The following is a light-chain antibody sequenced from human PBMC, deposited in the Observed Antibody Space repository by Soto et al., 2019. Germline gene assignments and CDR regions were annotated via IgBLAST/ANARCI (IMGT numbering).Light chain of an antibody. V-gene: IGKV3-15*01. CDR3: HQYGSCTTRT. CDR2: GES. J-gene: IGKJ5*01. Sequence: IAVTNCAFAESVAPGERATLPCRASQGVXSNLDWYKRKPGQAPRILIXGESTRGNGIVARLSGSGSGKDFALIISRLVPAELVAYYCHQYGSCTTRTFGQGTRLDIK. CDR1: QGVXSN.